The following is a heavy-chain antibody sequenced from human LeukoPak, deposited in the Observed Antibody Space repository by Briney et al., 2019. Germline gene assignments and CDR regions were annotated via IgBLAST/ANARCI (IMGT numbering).Heavy chain of an antibody. CDR2: VSTYNGNT. CDR3: ARGNMSPSAY. V-gene: IGHV1-18*01. D-gene: IGHD2/OR15-2a*01. CDR1: GYTFTAYC. J-gene: IGHJ4*02. Sequence: GASAKVSCKASGYTFTAYCITGVRQAPGQKLEWMGWVSTYNGNTNYAQNLQGRVTMTTDTYTSTAYMELRSLRSDDTAVYYCARGNMSPSAYWGQGTLVTVSS.